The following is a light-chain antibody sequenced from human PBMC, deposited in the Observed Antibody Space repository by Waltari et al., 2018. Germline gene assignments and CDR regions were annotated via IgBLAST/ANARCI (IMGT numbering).Light chain of an antibody. V-gene: IGLV1-44*01. CDR1: RPTIGGNT. CDR2: LDN. J-gene: IGLJ2*01. CDR3: AAGYDSLSGVV. Sequence: QPVLTQPTSASGTPGQRVTISCSGRRPTIGGNTVACYQQLPGAAPKILIYLDNERPSWVPDRFSGSKSGTAASLAISGLQSEDEALYYCAAGYDSLSGVVFGVGTKLTVL.